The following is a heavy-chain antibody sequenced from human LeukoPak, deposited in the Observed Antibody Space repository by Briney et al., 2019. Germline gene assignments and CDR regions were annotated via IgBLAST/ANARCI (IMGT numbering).Heavy chain of an antibody. CDR1: GVSIGSYY. CDR2: TYDSGNS. Sequence: SETLSLTCTDSGVSIGSYYWTWIRQPPGKGLEWIGHTYDSGNSKYNPSLKSRLTISVATPKNQISLKLTSVTAADKAVYYCAKDRYYLESRGGGGYYYVDAWGKGTTVIVSS. D-gene: IGHD3-22*01. V-gene: IGHV4-59*01. CDR3: AKDRYYLESRGGGGYYYVDA. J-gene: IGHJ6*03.